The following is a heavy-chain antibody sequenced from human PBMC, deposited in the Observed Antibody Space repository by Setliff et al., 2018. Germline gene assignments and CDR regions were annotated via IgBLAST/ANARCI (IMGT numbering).Heavy chain of an antibody. CDR3: VREGLSFGPGCCPNWLDP. Sequence: ASVKVSCKAPGNRFTDYFLHWVRQAPGQGLEWMGWINPNSGDTHSAQKFQGRVTTTRDTSINTAYMELSSLTSDDTAVYYCVREGLSFGPGCCPNWLDPWGQGTLVTAPQ. V-gene: IGHV1-2*02. J-gene: IGHJ5*02. CDR2: INPNSGDT. D-gene: IGHD3-3*01. CDR1: GNRFTDYF.